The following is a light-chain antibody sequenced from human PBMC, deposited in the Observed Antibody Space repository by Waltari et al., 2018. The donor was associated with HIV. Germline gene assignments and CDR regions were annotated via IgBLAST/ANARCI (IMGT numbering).Light chain of an antibody. V-gene: IGLV8-61*01. CDR3: VLYMGSVTWV. Sequence: QTVMTQEPSFSVSPCGTVTLTCGLTSCPVSTRYSPSWYQQTPGQAPRTLIYSTNNRSSGVPVRFFGFILGNKASLTIPGAQADDESDYYCVLYMGSVTWVFGGGTKLTVL. CDR2: STN. CDR1: SCPVSTRYS. J-gene: IGLJ3*02.